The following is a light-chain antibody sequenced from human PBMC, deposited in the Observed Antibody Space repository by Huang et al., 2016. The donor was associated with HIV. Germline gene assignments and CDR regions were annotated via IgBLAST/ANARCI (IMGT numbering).Light chain of an antibody. CDR3: QLRSTWPGDT. V-gene: IGKV3-11*01. Sequence: EIELTQSPATLSLSPGERATLSCRASQTVSSYLAWYQQKPGQAPRLPIYDASNRATGIPARFSGSGSGTDFTLTISSLEPEDFAVYYCQLRSTWPGDTFGGGTKVEIK. CDR2: DAS. J-gene: IGKJ4*01. CDR1: QTVSSY.